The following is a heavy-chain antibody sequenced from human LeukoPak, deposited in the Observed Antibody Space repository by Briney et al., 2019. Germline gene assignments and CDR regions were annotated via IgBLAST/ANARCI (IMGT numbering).Heavy chain of an antibody. J-gene: IGHJ4*02. CDR3: ARVGGYCSGGSCYSPSPNFDY. V-gene: IGHV3-7*01. CDR2: IKQDGSEK. CDR1: GFTFSSYW. D-gene: IGHD2-15*01. Sequence: GGSLRLSCAASGFTFSSYWMSWVRQAPGKGLEWVANIKQDGSEKYYVDSVKGRFTISRDNAKNSLCLQMNSLRVEDTAVYYCARVGGYCSGGSCYSPSPNFDYWGQGTLVTVSS.